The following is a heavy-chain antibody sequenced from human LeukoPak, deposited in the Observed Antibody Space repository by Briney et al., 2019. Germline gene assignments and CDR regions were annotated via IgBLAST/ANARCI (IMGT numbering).Heavy chain of an antibody. Sequence: SETLSLTCSVSGDSINGHYYRWAWIRQPPGKGLEWIGEINHSGSTNYNPSLKSRVTISVDTSKNQFSLKLSSVTAADTAVYYCASFPFYYDSSGYRFFDYWGQGTLVTVSS. CDR3: ASFPFYYDSSGYRFFDY. CDR2: INHSGST. V-gene: IGHV4-34*01. CDR1: GDSINGHYY. J-gene: IGHJ4*02. D-gene: IGHD3-22*01.